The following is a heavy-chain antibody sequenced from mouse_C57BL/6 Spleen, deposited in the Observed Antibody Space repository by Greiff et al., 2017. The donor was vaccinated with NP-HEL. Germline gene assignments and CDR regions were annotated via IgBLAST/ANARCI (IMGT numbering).Heavy chain of an antibody. D-gene: IGHD2-4*01. CDR1: GYSITSGYY. J-gene: IGHJ2*01. Sequence: EESGPGLVKPSQSLSLTCSVTGYSITSGYYWNWIRQFPGNKLEWMGYISYDGSNNYNPSLKNRISITRDTSKNQFFLKLNSVTTEDTATYYCARDDYDEGVFDYWGQGTTLTVSS. CDR2: ISYDGSN. V-gene: IGHV3-6*01. CDR3: ARDDYDEGVFDY.